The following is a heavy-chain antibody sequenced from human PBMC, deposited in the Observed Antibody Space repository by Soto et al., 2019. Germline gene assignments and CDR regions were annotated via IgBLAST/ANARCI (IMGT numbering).Heavy chain of an antibody. D-gene: IGHD3-10*01. Sequence: QVQLVQSGAEVKKPGASVEISCKVSGYSLTELSMHWVRQAPGKGLEWMGGFDPAKGETLYAQKFQGRVTMTEDTSTDIAYMELSSLRSEDTAVYYCATVVSGAWGQGTLVTVSS. CDR1: GYSLTELS. V-gene: IGHV1-24*01. CDR2: FDPAKGET. CDR3: ATVVSGA. J-gene: IGHJ5*02.